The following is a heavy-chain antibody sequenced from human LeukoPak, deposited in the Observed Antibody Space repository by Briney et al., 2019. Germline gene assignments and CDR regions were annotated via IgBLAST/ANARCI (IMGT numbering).Heavy chain of an antibody. CDR1: GFTFSSYA. J-gene: IGHJ4*02. Sequence: GGSLRLSCAASGFTFSSYAMHWVRQAPGKGLEWVAVISYDGSNKYYADSVKGRFTISRDNSKNTLYLQMNSLRAEDTAVYYCARPAIVVVITERLDYWGQGTLVTVSS. D-gene: IGHD3-22*01. CDR2: ISYDGSNK. V-gene: IGHV3-30-3*01. CDR3: ARPAIVVVITERLDY.